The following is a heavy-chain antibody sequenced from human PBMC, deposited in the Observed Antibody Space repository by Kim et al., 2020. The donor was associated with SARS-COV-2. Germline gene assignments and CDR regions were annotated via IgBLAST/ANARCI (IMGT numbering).Heavy chain of an antibody. V-gene: IGHV1-2*06. J-gene: IGHJ6*02. CDR3: ARDLKMAYSSPVRANYGMDV. Sequence: ASVKVSCKASGYTFTGYYMHWVRQAPGQGLEWMGRINPNSGGTNYAQKFQGRVTMTRDTSISTAYMELSRLRSDDTAVYYCARDLKMAYSSPVRANYGMDVWGQGTTVTVSS. D-gene: IGHD6-13*01. CDR1: GYTFTGYY. CDR2: INPNSGGT.